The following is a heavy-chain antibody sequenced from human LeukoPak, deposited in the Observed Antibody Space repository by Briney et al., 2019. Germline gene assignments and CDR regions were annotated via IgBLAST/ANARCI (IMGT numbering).Heavy chain of an antibody. D-gene: IGHD3/OR15-3a*01. V-gene: IGHV3-73*01. CDR2: IRSKANSYAT. Sequence: PGGSLRLSCAASGFTFSGSAMHWVRQASGKGLEWVGRIRSKANSYATAYAASVKGRFTISRDDSKSTAYLEMNSLKTEDTAVYYCTRGALDYRDAYDFWGQGTMVTVSS. CDR1: GFTFSGSA. CDR3: TRGALDYRDAYDF. J-gene: IGHJ3*01.